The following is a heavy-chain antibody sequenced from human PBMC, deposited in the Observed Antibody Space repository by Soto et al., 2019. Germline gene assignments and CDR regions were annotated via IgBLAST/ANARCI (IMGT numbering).Heavy chain of an antibody. CDR2: ISYDGSNK. D-gene: IGHD6-19*01. V-gene: IGHV3-30-3*01. J-gene: IGHJ6*02. Sequence: PGGSLRLSCEASGFTFSSYAMHWVRQAPGKGLEWVAVISYDGSNKYYADSVKGRFTISRDNSKNTLYLQMNSLRAEDTAVYYCARHSSGWELYYYGMDVWGQGTPVTVSS. CDR3: ARHSSGWELYYYGMDV. CDR1: GFTFSSYA.